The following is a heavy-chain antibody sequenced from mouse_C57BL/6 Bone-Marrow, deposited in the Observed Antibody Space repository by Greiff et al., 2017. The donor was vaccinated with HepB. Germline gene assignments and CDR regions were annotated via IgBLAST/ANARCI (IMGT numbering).Heavy chain of an antibody. CDR2: IYPGSGST. J-gene: IGHJ1*03. CDR1: GYTFTSYW. CDR3: ARRYFGSSWYFDV. D-gene: IGHD1-1*01. Sequence: VKPGASVKMSCKASGYTFTSYWITWVKQRPGQGLEWIGDIYPGSGSTNYNEKCKSKATLTVDTSSTTAYMQLSSLTSEDSAVYYCARRYFGSSWYFDVWGTGTTVTVSS. V-gene: IGHV1-55*01.